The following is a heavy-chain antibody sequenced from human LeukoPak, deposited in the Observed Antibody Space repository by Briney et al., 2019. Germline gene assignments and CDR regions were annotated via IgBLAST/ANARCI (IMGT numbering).Heavy chain of an antibody. CDR2: IDPSDSYT. J-gene: IGHJ4*02. CDR3: ARQGGGYSSFDY. V-gene: IGHV5-10-1*01. D-gene: IGHD5-18*01. CDR1: GYSFTSYW. Sequence: GESLKISCKGSGYSFTSYWISWVRQMPGKGLEWMGRIDPSDSYTNYSPPFQGHVSISADKSISTAYLQWSSLKASDTAMYYCARQGGGYSSFDYWGQGTLVTVSS.